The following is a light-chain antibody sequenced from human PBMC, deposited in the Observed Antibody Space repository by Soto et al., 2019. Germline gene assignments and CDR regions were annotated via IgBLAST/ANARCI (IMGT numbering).Light chain of an antibody. V-gene: IGKV1-27*01. CDR2: AAT. CDR1: LAINKY. J-gene: IGKJ4*01. CDR3: QNYVRAPIT. Sequence: DFQMTQSPSPLSASVGDRVTTTCRPSLAINKYLAWYQQKPGKVPKLLIYAATILQPGVPSRFSGSGSVTDFSLTISNLQPEDVATYYCQNYVRAPITFGGGTKVEIK.